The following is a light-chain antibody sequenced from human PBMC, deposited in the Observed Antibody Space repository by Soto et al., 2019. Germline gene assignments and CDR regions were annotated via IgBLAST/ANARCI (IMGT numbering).Light chain of an antibody. CDR3: AAWDDRLNGYV. Sequence: QSALTQPASVSGSPGQSITISCSGRSSNIGSNTVNWYQQLSGTAPKLLIFSNKERPSGVPGRFAGSKSGTSASLAISGLQSEDEADYYCAAWDDRLNGYVFGTGTKLTVL. CDR1: SSNIGSNT. V-gene: IGLV1-44*01. J-gene: IGLJ1*01. CDR2: SNK.